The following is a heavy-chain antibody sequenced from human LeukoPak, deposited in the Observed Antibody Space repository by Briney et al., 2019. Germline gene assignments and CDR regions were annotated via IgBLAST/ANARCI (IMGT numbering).Heavy chain of an antibody. V-gene: IGHV3-23*01. CDR3: ARHFTAMAAYYFDY. CDR2: ISGSGGST. CDR1: GFTFSSYV. D-gene: IGHD5-18*01. J-gene: IGHJ4*02. Sequence: GGSLRLSCVASGFTFSSYVMNWVRQTPGKGLEWVSSISGSGGSTFYADSVKGRFTISRDSAKNSLSLQMNSLRAEDTAVYYCARHFTAMAAYYFDYWGQGTLVTVSS.